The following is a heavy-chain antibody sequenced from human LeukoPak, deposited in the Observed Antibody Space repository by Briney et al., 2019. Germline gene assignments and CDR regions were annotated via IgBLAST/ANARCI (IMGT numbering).Heavy chain of an antibody. V-gene: IGHV3-48*03. D-gene: IGHD2-15*01. CDR1: GFPFSSYE. CDR2: ISSSGRTI. J-gene: IGHJ4*02. CDR3: VRRYCSSSSCTLDS. Sequence: PGGSLRLSCSASGFPFSSYEMIWVRQAPGKGLEWVSYISSSGRTIFYADSVKGRFTVSRDNAKNSLYLQMNSLRAEDTAVYSCVRRYCSSSSCTLDSWGQGTLVTVSS.